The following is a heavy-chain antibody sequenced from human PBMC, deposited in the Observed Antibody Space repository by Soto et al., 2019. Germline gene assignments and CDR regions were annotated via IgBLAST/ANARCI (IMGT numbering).Heavy chain of an antibody. Sequence: ASVKVSCKASGYTFTSYGISWVRQAPGQGLEWMGWISAYNGNTNYAQKLQGRVTMTTDTSTSTAYMELRSLRSDDTAVYYCARDQGYYDFWSGYYKPLQFDYWGQGTLVTVSS. D-gene: IGHD3-3*01. CDR2: ISAYNGNT. V-gene: IGHV1-18*01. CDR1: GYTFTSYG. J-gene: IGHJ4*02. CDR3: ARDQGYYDFWSGYYKPLQFDY.